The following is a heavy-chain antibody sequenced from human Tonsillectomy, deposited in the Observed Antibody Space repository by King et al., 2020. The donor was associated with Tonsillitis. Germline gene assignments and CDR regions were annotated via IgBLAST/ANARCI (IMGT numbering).Heavy chain of an antibody. D-gene: IGHD3/OR15-3a*01. CDR3: ARTGLVRPPLPNYMDV. J-gene: IGHJ6*03. CDR1: GFTFSSYW. V-gene: IGHV3-74*01. Sequence: VQLVESGGGLVQPGGSLRLSCAASGFTFSSYWMHWVRQAPGKGLVWVSRINSDGSSTSYTDSGKGRFTISRDNAKNTLYLQMNSLRAEDTAVYYCARTGLVRPPLPNYMDVWGKGTTVTVSS. CDR2: INSDGSST.